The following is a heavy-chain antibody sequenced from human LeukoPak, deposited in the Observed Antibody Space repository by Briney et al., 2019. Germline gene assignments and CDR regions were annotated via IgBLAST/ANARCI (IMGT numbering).Heavy chain of an antibody. CDR1: GFTVSSNY. J-gene: IGHJ1*01. CDR2: IYSSGST. D-gene: IGHD3-22*01. CDR3: ARVEDYYDSSGYSEYFQH. V-gene: IGHV3-66*01. Sequence: PGGSLRLSCAASGFTVSSNYMSWVRQAPGKGLEWVSVIYSSGSTYYADSVKGRFTISRDNSKNTLYLQMNSLRAEDTAVYYCARVEDYYDSSGYSEYFQHWGQGTLVTVSS.